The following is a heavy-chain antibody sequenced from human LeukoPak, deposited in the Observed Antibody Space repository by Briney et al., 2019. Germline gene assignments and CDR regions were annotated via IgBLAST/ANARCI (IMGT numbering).Heavy chain of an antibody. V-gene: IGHV3-30-3*01. Sequence: GGSLRLSCAATGFTFSSYAKHWVRQAPGKGLEWVAVISYDGSNKYYADSVKGRFTISRDNSKNTLYLQMNSLRAEDTAVYYCARDHPPTRYRSGWYSPDYWGQGTLVTVSS. D-gene: IGHD6-19*01. CDR3: ARDHPPTRYRSGWYSPDY. CDR1: GFTFSSYA. J-gene: IGHJ4*02. CDR2: ISYDGSNK.